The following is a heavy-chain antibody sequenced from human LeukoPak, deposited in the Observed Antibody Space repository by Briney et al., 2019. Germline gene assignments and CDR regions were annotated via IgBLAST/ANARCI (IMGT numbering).Heavy chain of an antibody. V-gene: IGHV1-69*01. CDR3: ARGGGYRAGPFDY. J-gene: IGHJ4*02. CDR1: GGTFSSYA. CDR2: IISIFGTA. D-gene: IGHD5-24*01. Sequence: SVKVSCKASGGTFSSYAISWVRQAPGQGLEWMGGIISIFGTANYAQKVQGRVTITEDESTSTAYMELSSMTSEDTAVYYCARGGGYRAGPFDYWGQGTLVTVSS.